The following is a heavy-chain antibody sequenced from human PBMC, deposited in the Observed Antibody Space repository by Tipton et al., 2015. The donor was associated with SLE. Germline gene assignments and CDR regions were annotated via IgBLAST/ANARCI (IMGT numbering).Heavy chain of an antibody. CDR1: GGSISSYY. D-gene: IGHD2-15*01. Sequence: TLSFTCTVSGGSISSYYWSWIRQPPGKGLEWIGYIYTSGSTNYNPSLKSRVTISVDTSKNQFSLKLSSVTAADTAVYYCARQGRDYYYGMDVWGQGTTVTVSS. CDR3: ARQGRDYYYGMDV. V-gene: IGHV4-4*09. CDR2: IYTSGST. J-gene: IGHJ6*02.